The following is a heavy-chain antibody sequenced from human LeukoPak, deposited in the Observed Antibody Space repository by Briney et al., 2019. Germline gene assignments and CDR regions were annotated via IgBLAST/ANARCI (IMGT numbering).Heavy chain of an antibody. Sequence: QPGRFLRLSCAASGFTFSSYAMHWVRQAPGKGLEWVAVISYDGSNKYYADSVKGRFTISRDNSKNTLYLQMNSLRAEDTAVYYCASSVVPAALDYWGQGTLVTVSS. D-gene: IGHD2-2*01. J-gene: IGHJ4*02. CDR3: ASSVVPAALDY. CDR1: GFTFSSYA. CDR2: ISYDGSNK. V-gene: IGHV3-30-3*01.